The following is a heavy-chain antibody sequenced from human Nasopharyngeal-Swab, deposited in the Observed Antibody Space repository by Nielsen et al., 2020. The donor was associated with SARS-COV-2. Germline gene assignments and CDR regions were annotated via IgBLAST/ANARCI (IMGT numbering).Heavy chain of an antibody. CDR3: ARAHRLDY. Sequence: GESLKISCAASGFTFSSYWMSWVRQAPGKGLEWVANIKPDGSEKYYVDSVKGRFTISRDTAKNSLYLQMNSLRAEDAAVYYCARAHRLDYWGQGTLVTVSS. CDR1: GFTFSSYW. V-gene: IGHV3-7*01. D-gene: IGHD1-14*01. CDR2: IKPDGSEK. J-gene: IGHJ4*02.